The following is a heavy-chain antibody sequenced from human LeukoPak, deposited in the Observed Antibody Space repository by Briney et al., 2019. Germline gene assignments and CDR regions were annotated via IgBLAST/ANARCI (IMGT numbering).Heavy chain of an antibody. Sequence: YPGGSLRLSCAASGFTFSSYAMSWVRQAPGKGLEWVSAISGSGGSTYYADSVKGRFTISRDNSKNTLYLQMNSLRAEDTAVYYCAKDVDYIWGSYRYRKGYFDYWGQGTLVTVSS. V-gene: IGHV3-23*01. J-gene: IGHJ4*02. D-gene: IGHD3-16*02. CDR3: AKDVDYIWGSYRYRKGYFDY. CDR1: GFTFSSYA. CDR2: ISGSGGST.